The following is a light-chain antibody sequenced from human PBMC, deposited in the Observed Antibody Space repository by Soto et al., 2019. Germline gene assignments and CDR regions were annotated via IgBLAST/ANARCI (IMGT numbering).Light chain of an antibody. CDR1: SSDVGGYNL. V-gene: IGLV2-23*01. J-gene: IGLJ1*01. CDR2: DDN. CDR3: CSYAGSSTYA. Sequence: QSALTQPTSVSGSPGQSITISCAGTSSDVGGYNLVSWYQLHPGKAPKLMIYDDNKRPSGVSNRFSGSKSGNTASLTISGLRAEDEADYYCCSYAGSSTYAFGTGTKLTVL.